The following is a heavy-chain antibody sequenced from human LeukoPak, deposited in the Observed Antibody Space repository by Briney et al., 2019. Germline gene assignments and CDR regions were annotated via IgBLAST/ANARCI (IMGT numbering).Heavy chain of an antibody. D-gene: IGHD3-22*01. CDR2: ISSSSSTI. J-gene: IGHJ5*02. CDR3: ARVSPAHYYDSSGSNWFDP. CDR1: GFTFSSYS. V-gene: IGHV3-48*04. Sequence: GGSLRLSCAASGFTFSSYSMNWVRQAPGKGLEWVSYISSSSSTIYYADSVKGRFTISRDNAKNSLYLQMNSLRAEDTAVYYCARVSPAHYYDSSGSNWFDPWGQGTLVTVSS.